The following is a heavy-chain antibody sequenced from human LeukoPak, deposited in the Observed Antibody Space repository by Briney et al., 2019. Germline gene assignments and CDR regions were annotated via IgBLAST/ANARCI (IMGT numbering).Heavy chain of an antibody. CDR3: AREGDYGDYVRY. V-gene: IGHV1-2*02. J-gene: IGHJ4*02. D-gene: IGHD4-17*01. CDR1: GYTFISYY. CDR2: INPNSGGT. Sequence: ASVKVSCKASGYTFISYYMHWVRQAPGQGLEWMGWINPNSGGTNYAQKFQGRVTMTRDTSISTAYMELSRLRSDDTAVYYCAREGDYGDYVRYWGQGTLVTVSS.